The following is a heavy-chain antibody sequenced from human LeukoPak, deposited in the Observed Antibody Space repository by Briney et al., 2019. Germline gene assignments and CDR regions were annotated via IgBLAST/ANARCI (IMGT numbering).Heavy chain of an antibody. V-gene: IGHV4-61*01. Sequence: SETLPLTCTVSGASVSSASYWTWIRQPPGKGVEWIAHIYNGVNTNYNPSLKSRVTISVDTSKNQFSLRLNSVTAADTAVYYCARSRAFNSGAFDPWGQGSLVTVSS. CDR1: GASVSSASY. J-gene: IGHJ5*02. CDR2: IYNGVNT. CDR3: ARSRAFNSGAFDP. D-gene: IGHD1-26*01.